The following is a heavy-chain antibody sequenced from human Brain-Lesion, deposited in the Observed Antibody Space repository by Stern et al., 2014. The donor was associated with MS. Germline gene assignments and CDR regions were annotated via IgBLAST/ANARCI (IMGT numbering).Heavy chain of an antibody. V-gene: IGHV1-69*06. CDR3: ASSVVASGH. Sequence: VQLVDSGAEVKKPGTSVKVSCKASGGTFTTHPITWWGPAPGHGLESMGGIIPFLNTTNYAQNFQGRTTITADKSTGTTYMEISSLRSDDTAVYYCASSVVASGHWGQGTLVIVS. J-gene: IGHJ4*02. D-gene: IGHD2-21*01. CDR1: GGTFTTHP. CDR2: IIPFLNTT.